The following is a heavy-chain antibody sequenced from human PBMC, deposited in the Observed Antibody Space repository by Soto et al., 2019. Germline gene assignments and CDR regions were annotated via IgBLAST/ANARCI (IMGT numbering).Heavy chain of an antibody. Sequence: SETLSLTCTVSGGSISSGGYYWSWIRHHPGKGLEWIGYIYYSGSTYYNPSLKSRVTISVDTSKNQFSLKLSSVTAADTAVYYCARDATLARSSSIRYYYGMDVWGQGTTLTVSS. CDR2: IYYSGST. J-gene: IGHJ6*02. D-gene: IGHD6-6*01. CDR1: GGSISSGGYY. CDR3: ARDATLARSSSIRYYYGMDV. V-gene: IGHV4-31*03.